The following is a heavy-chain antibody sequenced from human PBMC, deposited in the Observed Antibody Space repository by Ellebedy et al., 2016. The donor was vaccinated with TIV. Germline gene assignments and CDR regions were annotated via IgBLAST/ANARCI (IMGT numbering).Heavy chain of an antibody. Sequence: GGSLRLSCAASGFTFSDYYMSWIRQAPGKGLEWVSYISGSGSTISYADSVKGRFTISRDNAKNSLYLQMNSLRAEDTAVYYCARDYCSSTSCYDNYYYYMDVWGKGTTVTVSS. CDR3: ARDYCSSTSCYDNYYYYMDV. D-gene: IGHD2-2*01. J-gene: IGHJ6*03. V-gene: IGHV3-11*01. CDR2: ISGSGSTI. CDR1: GFTFSDYY.